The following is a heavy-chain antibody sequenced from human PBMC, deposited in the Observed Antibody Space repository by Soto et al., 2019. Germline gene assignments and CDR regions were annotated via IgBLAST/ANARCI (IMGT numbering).Heavy chain of an antibody. J-gene: IGHJ5*02. CDR1: GDTISTGGYT. CDR2: INHSVST. Sequence: SETLSLTCDVSGDTISTGGYTWAWIRQPPGKGLEWIGEINHSVSTYYSPSLKSRVTISVDTSKNQFSLKLTSVTAADTAVYYCARDPAPWGQGTLVTVSS. CDR3: ARDPAP. V-gene: IGHV4-39*07.